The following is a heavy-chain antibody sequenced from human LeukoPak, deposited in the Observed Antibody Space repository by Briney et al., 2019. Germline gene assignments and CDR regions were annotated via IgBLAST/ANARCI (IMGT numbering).Heavy chain of an antibody. Sequence: PSETLSLTCTVSGGSISSYYWSWLRQPPGKGLEWIGYIYYSGSTNYNPSLKSRVTISVDTSTKQFSLRLSSVTAADTAVYYCARLYQQSKWKYYYYYMDVWGKGTAVTVSS. CDR3: ARLYQQSKWKYYYYYMDV. J-gene: IGHJ6*03. CDR1: GGSISSYY. D-gene: IGHD1-1*01. V-gene: IGHV4-59*01. CDR2: IYYSGST.